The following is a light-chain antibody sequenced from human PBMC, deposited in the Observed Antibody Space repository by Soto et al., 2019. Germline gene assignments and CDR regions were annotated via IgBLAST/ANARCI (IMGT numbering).Light chain of an antibody. CDR1: PSVGTY. J-gene: IGKJ4*01. Sequence: IVLTQSPSTLYLSRWERATLSCVASPSVGTYLAWYQQKPGQAPRLLIYDASNRATGIPARFSGSGSGTDFTLTISSLEPEDFAVYYCQQRAKWPLTFGGGTKVDIK. CDR3: QQRAKWPLT. V-gene: IGKV3-11*01. CDR2: DAS.